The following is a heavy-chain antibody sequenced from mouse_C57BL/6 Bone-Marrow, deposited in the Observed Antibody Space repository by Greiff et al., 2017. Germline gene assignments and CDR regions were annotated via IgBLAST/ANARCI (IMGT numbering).Heavy chain of an antibody. J-gene: IGHJ2*01. CDR1: GYTFTDYN. CDR3: ARHRLPGHYFDY. V-gene: IGHV1-18*01. D-gene: IGHD2-10*01. Sequence: EVQLQQSGPELVKPGASVKIPCKASGYTFTDYNMDWVKQSHGKSLEWIGDINPNNGGTIYNQKFKGKATLTVDKSSSTAYMELRSLTSEDTAVYYCARHRLPGHYFDYWGQGTTLTVSS. CDR2: INPNNGGT.